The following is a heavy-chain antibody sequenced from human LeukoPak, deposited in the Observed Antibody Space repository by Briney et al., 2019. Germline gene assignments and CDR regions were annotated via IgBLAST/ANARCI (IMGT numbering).Heavy chain of an antibody. D-gene: IGHD5-12*01. CDR1: EFTFSNDV. CDR2: ISGSGQTI. CDR3: AKDGSGCDYRAYYFDY. J-gene: IGHJ4*02. V-gene: IGHV3-23*01. Sequence: PGGSLRLSCAASEFTFSNDVMSWVRQAPGKGLEWVSGISGSGQTIHYADSVKGRFTISRDNSKDTLYLQMDSLSPEDTAVYYCAKDGSGCDYRAYYFDYWGQGTLVTVSS.